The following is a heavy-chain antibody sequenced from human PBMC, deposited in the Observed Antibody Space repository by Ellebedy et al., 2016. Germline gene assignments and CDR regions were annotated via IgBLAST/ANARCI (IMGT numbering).Heavy chain of an antibody. V-gene: IGHV3-48*02. Sequence: GESLKISCAASGFTFSSYSMNWVRQAPGKGLEWVSYISSSSSTIYYADSVKGRFTISRDNAKNSLYLQMNSLRDEDTAVYYCARGGYCTNGVGCLDYWGQGTLVTVSS. CDR1: GFTFSSYS. CDR3: ARGGYCTNGVGCLDY. D-gene: IGHD2-8*01. J-gene: IGHJ4*02. CDR2: ISSSSSTI.